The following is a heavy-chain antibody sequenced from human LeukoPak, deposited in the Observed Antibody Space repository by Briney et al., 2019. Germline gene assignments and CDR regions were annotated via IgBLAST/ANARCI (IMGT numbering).Heavy chain of an antibody. CDR2: LYSGGST. CDR1: GFNVSSNY. D-gene: IGHD3-3*01. CDR3: VREEWASDI. V-gene: IGHV3-66*01. Sequence: GGSLRLSCAASGFNVSSNYMSWVRQAPGKGLEWLSVLYSGGSTYYADSVKGRFIISRDNSKNTLYLQMNSLRVEDTAVYYCVREEWASDIWGGGTMVCVSS. J-gene: IGHJ3*02.